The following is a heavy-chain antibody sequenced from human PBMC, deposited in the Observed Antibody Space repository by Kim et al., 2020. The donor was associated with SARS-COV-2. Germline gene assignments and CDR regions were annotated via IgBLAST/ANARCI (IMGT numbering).Heavy chain of an antibody. CDR2: ISSSSSYI. V-gene: IGHV3-21*01. D-gene: IGHD2-15*01. Sequence: GGSLRLSCAASGFTFSSYSMNWVRQAPGKGLEWVSSISSSSSYIYYADSVKGRFTISRDNAKNSLYLQMNSLRAEDTAVYYCASLGVVVVAAYDAFDIWGRGTMVTVSS. CDR3: ASLGVVVVAAYDAFDI. J-gene: IGHJ3*02. CDR1: GFTFSSYS.